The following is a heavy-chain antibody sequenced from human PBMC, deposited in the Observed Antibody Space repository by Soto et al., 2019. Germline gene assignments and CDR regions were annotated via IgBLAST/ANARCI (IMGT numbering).Heavy chain of an antibody. J-gene: IGHJ6*02. CDR2: ISAYNGNT. Sequence: ASVKVSCKASGYTLTSYGISWVRQAPGQGLEWMGWISAYNGNTNYAQKLQGRVTMTTDTSTSTAYMELRSLRSDDTAVYYCARGSRYSSTSYGMDVWGQGTTVTVSS. D-gene: IGHD6-13*01. CDR1: GYTLTSYG. V-gene: IGHV1-18*04. CDR3: ARGSRYSSTSYGMDV.